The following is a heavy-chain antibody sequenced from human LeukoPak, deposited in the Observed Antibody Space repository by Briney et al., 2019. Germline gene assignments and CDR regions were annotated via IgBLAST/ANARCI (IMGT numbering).Heavy chain of an antibody. D-gene: IGHD4-17*01. V-gene: IGHV4-59*08. Sequence: SETLSLTCTVSGGSITSYYWSWIRQPPGKGLEWIGYIYYSGSTNYNPSLKSRLSISVDASKNQFSLKLSSVTATDTAVYYCASLTTVTQGYFDSWGQGTLVTVSS. J-gene: IGHJ4*02. CDR1: GGSITSYY. CDR3: ASLTTVTQGYFDS. CDR2: IYYSGST.